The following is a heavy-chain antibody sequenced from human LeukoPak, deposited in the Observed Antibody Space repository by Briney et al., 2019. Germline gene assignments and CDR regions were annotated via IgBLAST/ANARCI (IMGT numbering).Heavy chain of an antibody. V-gene: IGHV3-7*01. Sequence: GGSLRLSCAASGFTFSSYWMSWVRQAPGKGLEWVANIKQDGSEKYYVDSVKGRFTISRDNAKNSLYLQMNSLRAEDTAVYYCASSWYHYYYYMDVWGKGTTVTVSS. D-gene: IGHD6-13*01. CDR1: GFTFSSYW. J-gene: IGHJ6*03. CDR3: ASSWYHYYYYMDV. CDR2: IKQDGSEK.